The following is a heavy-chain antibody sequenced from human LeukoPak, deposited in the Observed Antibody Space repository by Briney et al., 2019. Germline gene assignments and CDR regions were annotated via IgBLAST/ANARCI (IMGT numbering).Heavy chain of an antibody. CDR3: ARGAYRGSFDY. V-gene: IGHV4-4*07. D-gene: IGHD5-18*01. J-gene: IGHJ4*02. Sequence: PSETLSLTCTVSGGSITDYYWSWIRQPPGKGLEWIGRIYTSGSTNYNPSLKSRVTMSVDTSKNQFSLKLSSVTAADTAVYYCARGAYRGSFDYWGQGTLVTVSS. CDR2: IYTSGST. CDR1: GGSITDYY.